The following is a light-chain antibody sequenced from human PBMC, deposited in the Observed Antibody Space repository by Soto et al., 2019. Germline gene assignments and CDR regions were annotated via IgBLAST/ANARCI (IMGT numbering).Light chain of an antibody. Sequence: QSALTQPASVSGSPGQSIAISCTGTNNDVGGYNYVSWYQQHPGKAPKLMIYDVSARPSGVSNRFSGSKSDNTASLTISGLQADDEADYFCSSYTSSNTVVFGGGTKLTVL. CDR3: SSYTSSNTVV. CDR1: NNDVGGYNY. CDR2: DVS. J-gene: IGLJ2*01. V-gene: IGLV2-14*01.